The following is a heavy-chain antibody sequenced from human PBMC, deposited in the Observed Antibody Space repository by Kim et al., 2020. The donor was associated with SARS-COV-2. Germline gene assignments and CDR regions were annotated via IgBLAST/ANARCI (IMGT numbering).Heavy chain of an antibody. CDR3: ATRMVKGAFDI. CDR2: T. Sequence: TYSTPSLKSQVTRSADTSKNQFSLKLSSVTAADTAVYYCATRMVKGAFDIWGQGTMVTVSS. J-gene: IGHJ3*02. D-gene: IGHD5-18*01. V-gene: IGHV4-39*01.